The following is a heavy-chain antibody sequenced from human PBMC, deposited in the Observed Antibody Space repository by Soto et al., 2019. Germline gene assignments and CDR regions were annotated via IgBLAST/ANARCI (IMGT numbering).Heavy chain of an antibody. CDR2: IIPIFGTA. CDR3: ATDFWSGYYLYYFDY. CDR1: GGTFSSYA. D-gene: IGHD3-3*01. V-gene: IGHV1-69*01. Sequence: QVQLVQSGAEVKKPGSSVKVSCKASGGTFSSYAISWVRQAPGQGLEWMGGIIPIFGTANYAQKFQGRVTITADESTSTAYMELSSLRSEGTAVYYCATDFWSGYYLYYFDYWGQGPLVTVSS. J-gene: IGHJ4*02.